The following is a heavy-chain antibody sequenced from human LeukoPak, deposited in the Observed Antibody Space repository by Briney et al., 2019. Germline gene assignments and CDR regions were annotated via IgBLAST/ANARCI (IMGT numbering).Heavy chain of an antibody. CDR3: ASHKGF. V-gene: IGHV4-59*01. CDR1: GGSISNNY. J-gene: IGHJ4*02. CDR2: IYYSGST. Sequence: SETLSLTCTVSGGSISNNYWSWFRQPPGKGLEWIGYIYYSGSTNYNPSLKSRVTISVDASKSQFSLKLSSVTAADTAVYYCASHKGFWGQGTLVTVSS.